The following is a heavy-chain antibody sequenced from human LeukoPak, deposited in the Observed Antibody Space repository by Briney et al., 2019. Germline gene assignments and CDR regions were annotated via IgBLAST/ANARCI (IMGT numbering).Heavy chain of an antibody. CDR3: ARGWGFFDY. CDR2: IYYSGST. V-gene: IGHV4-61*05. J-gene: IGHJ4*02. CDR1: GDSISSTSYY. D-gene: IGHD3-16*01. Sequence: SETLSLTCAVSGDSISSTSYYWAWIRQPPGKGLEWIGYIYYSGSTNYNPSLKSRVTISVDTSKNQFSLKLSSVTAADTAVYYCARGWGFFDYWGQGTLVTVSS.